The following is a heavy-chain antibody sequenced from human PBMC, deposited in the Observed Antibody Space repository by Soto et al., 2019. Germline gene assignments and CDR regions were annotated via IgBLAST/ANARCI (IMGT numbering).Heavy chain of an antibody. D-gene: IGHD3-10*01. J-gene: IGHJ4*02. CDR2: ISHDGTNS. V-gene: IGHV3-30*18. CDR3: VKDLEVYCSGSSTDS. Sequence: VQLVESGGGVVQPGRSLRLSCAASGFTFSSYGMHWVRQAPGKGLEWVAVISHDGTNSDAADSVKGRFTISRDNSKNTLYLQMNSLRVEDTAMYYCVKDLEVYCSGSSTDSWGQGALVTVSS. CDR1: GFTFSSYG.